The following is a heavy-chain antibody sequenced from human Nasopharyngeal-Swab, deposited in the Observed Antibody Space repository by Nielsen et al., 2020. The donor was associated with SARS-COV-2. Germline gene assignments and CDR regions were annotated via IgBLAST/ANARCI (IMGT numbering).Heavy chain of an antibody. D-gene: IGHD3-3*01. CDR3: AREPPRFWSGLGYYYYGMDV. CDR2: ISSSGSTI. V-gene: IGHV3-48*03. J-gene: IGHJ6*02. Sequence: GESLKIYCAASGFTFSSYEMNWVRQAPGKGLEWVSYISSSGSTIYYADSVKGRFTISRDNAKNSLYLQMNSLRAEDTAVYYCAREPPRFWSGLGYYYYGMDVWGQGTTVTVSS. CDR1: GFTFSSYE.